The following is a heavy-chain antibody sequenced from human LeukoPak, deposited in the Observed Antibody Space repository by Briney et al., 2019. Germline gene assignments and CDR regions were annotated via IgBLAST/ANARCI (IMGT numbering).Heavy chain of an antibody. J-gene: IGHJ3*02. Sequence: RASETLSLTCTVSGGSISSYYWSWIRQPPGKGLERIGYIYYSGSTNYNPSLKSRVTISVDTSKNQFSLKLSSVTAADTAVYYCARDNGGGDIYYDSSGTRVSVRAFDIWGQGTMVTVSS. CDR1: GGSISSYY. D-gene: IGHD3-22*01. CDR2: IYYSGST. CDR3: ARDNGGGDIYYDSSGTRVSVRAFDI. V-gene: IGHV4-59*01.